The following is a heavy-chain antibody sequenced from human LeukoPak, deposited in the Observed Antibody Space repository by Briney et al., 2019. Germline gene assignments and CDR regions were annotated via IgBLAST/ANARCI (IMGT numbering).Heavy chain of an antibody. CDR3: ARHGTMVRGVIDYFDY. V-gene: IGHV4-39*01. CDR1: SASISSSGHY. J-gene: IGHJ4*02. CDR2: IHYSGST. D-gene: IGHD3-10*01. Sequence: PSETLSLTCTVSSASISSSGHYWAWIRQPPGKGLEWIGSIHYSGSTYYNPSLKSRVTISVDTSKSQFSLKLSSVTAADTAVYYCARHGTMVRGVIDYFDYWGQGTLVTVSS.